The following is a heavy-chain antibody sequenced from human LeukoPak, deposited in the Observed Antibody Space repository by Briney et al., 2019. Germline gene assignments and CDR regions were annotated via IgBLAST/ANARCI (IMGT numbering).Heavy chain of an antibody. Sequence: GGSLRLSCAASGFTFSSYGMHWVRQAPGKGLEWVAVISYDGSNKYYADSVKGRFTISRDNSKNTLYLQMNSLRAEDTAVYYCAKDLATSYGSGSYNREIFDYWGQGTLVTVSS. CDR1: GFTFSSYG. D-gene: IGHD3-10*01. J-gene: IGHJ4*02. CDR3: AKDLATSYGSGSYNREIFDY. CDR2: ISYDGSNK. V-gene: IGHV3-30*18.